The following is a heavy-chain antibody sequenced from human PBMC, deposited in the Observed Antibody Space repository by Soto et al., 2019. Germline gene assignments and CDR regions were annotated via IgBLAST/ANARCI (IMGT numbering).Heavy chain of an antibody. V-gene: IGHV4-59*01. D-gene: IGHD5-18*01. CDR1: GGSISSYY. CDR3: ARKSYSYGYYFDY. J-gene: IGHJ4*02. Sequence: PSETLSLTCTVSGGSISSYYWSWIRQPPGKGLEWIGYIYYSGSTNYNPSLKSRVTISVDTSRNQFSLKLSSVTAADTAVYYCARKSYSYGYYFDYWGQGTMVTVSS. CDR2: IYYSGST.